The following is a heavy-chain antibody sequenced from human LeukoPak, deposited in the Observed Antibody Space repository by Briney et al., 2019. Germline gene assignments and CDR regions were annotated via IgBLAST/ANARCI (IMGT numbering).Heavy chain of an antibody. CDR2: ISGSGNGT. V-gene: IGHV3-23*01. Sequence: GGSLRLSCTASGFTFRTYAMNWVRQAPGKGLVWLSGISGSGNGTYYADSVKGRFTISRDNSKNVVYLQMNSLTVEDAATYYCAKRTMSAFDSWGQGTLLIVSS. CDR1: GFTFRTYA. CDR3: AKRTMSAFDS. J-gene: IGHJ4*02.